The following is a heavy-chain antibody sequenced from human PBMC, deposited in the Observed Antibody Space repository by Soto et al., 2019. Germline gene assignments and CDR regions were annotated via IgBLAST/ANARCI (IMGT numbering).Heavy chain of an antibody. D-gene: IGHD7-27*01. V-gene: IGHV2-5*02. J-gene: IGHJ4*02. CDR1: GFSLSTSGVG. CDR3: ARTSVNWGSRGLFDY. Sequence: QITLKESGPTLVKPTQTLTLTCTFSGFSLSTSGVGVGWIRQPPGKALEWLAFLYWDDDKRYSPSLKSRLTITKATSKNQVLLTMTKMDPVDTATYYCARTSVNWGSRGLFDYWGQGTLVTVAS. CDR2: LYWDDDK.